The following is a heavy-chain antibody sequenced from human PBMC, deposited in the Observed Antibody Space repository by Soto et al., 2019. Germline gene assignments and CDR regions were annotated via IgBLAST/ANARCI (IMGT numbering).Heavy chain of an antibody. Sequence: GASVKVSCKASGYTFTSYGISWVRQAPGQGLEWMGWISAYNGNTNYAQKLQGRVTMTTDTSTSTAYMELRSLRSDDTAVYYCARSRVIFGVVSNWFDPWGQGTLVTVSS. CDR2: ISAYNGNT. CDR1: GYTFTSYG. CDR3: ARSRVIFGVVSNWFDP. V-gene: IGHV1-18*01. D-gene: IGHD3-3*01. J-gene: IGHJ5*02.